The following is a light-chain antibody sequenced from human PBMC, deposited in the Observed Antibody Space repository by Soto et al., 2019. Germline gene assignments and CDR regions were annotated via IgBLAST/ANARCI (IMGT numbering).Light chain of an antibody. CDR3: QVYGSSPKT. J-gene: IGKJ1*01. CDR1: QTVSSNQ. CDR2: GAS. Sequence: GVTQSPGTLSLTTGERATLSCRATQTVSSNQLAWYQQKPGQAPTLLIHGASTRATGIPDRFSGSGFGTDFTLTISRLEPEDFAVYYCQVYGSSPKTFGQRTKVDIK. V-gene: IGKV3-20*01.